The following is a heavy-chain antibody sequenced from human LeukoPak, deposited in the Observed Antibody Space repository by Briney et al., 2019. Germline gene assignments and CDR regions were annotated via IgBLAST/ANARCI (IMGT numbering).Heavy chain of an antibody. J-gene: IGHJ6*02. Sequence: GGSLRLSCAASGFTVSSNYMSWVRQAPGKGLEWVSVIYSGGSTYYTDSLKGRFTISRDNSKNTLYLQMNSLRAEDTAVYYCARDYYDFWGGPMESFGMDVWGQGTTVTVSS. D-gene: IGHD3-3*01. V-gene: IGHV3-66*01. CDR1: GFTVSSNY. CDR3: ARDYYDFWGGPMESFGMDV. CDR2: IYSGGST.